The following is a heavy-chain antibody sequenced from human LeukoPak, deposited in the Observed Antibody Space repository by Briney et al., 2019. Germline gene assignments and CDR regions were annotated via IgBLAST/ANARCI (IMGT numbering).Heavy chain of an antibody. J-gene: IGHJ6*04. CDR3: ARDWSGGRRLSPFYGKDR. CDR2: ISAYNGNT. V-gene: IGHV1-18*04. D-gene: IGHD3-3*01. Sequence: ASVKVSCKASGYTFTSYGISWVRQAPGQGLEWMGWISAYNGNTNYAQKLQGRVTMTTDTSTSTAYMELRSLRSDDTAVYYCARDWSGGRRLSPFYGKDRRGKGAKVTVSS. CDR1: GYTFTSYG.